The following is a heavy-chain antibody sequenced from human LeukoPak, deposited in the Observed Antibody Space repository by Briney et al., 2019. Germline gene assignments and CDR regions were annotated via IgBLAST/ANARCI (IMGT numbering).Heavy chain of an antibody. D-gene: IGHD6-19*01. J-gene: IGHJ1*01. V-gene: IGHV3-53*01. Sequence: GGSLRLSCAGSGFIVSDSYTSWVRQGPGKGLEWVSAIYSSGSTDYADSVRGRFTIARDTSKNMVYLQMNSLTAEDTAIYYCARRTGAAPGEFFLHWGQGTLVTVSS. CDR2: IYSSGST. CDR1: GFIVSDSY. CDR3: ARRTGAAPGEFFLH.